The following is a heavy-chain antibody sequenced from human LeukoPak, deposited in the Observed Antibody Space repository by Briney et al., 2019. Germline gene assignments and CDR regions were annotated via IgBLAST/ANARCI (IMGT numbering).Heavy chain of an antibody. J-gene: IGHJ4*02. CDR1: GFTFSSYA. D-gene: IGHD2-15*01. CDR3: ARGDLGYCSGGSCYSFDY. CDR2: IHHRGST. V-gene: IGHV4-38-2*01. Sequence: GSLRLSCAASGFTFSSYAMSWVRQAPGKGLEWIGNIHHRGSTYYNQSLKSRVTISVDTSKSQFSLKLSSVTAADTAVYYCARGDLGYCSGGSCYSFDYWGQGTLVTVSS.